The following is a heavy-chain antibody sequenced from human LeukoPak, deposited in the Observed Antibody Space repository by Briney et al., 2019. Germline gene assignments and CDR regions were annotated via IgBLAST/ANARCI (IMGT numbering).Heavy chain of an antibody. CDR3: ANAADQYYYSYFYYMDV. D-gene: IGHD2/OR15-2a*01. J-gene: IGHJ6*03. CDR1: GFTFSSYG. Sequence: PGGSLRLSCAASGFTFSSYGMHWVRQAPGKGLEWVAVISYDGSSKDYADSVKGRFTISRDNSKNTLYLQMNSLTVEDTAVYYCANAADQYYYSYFYYMDVWGKGTTVTVSS. V-gene: IGHV3-30*18. CDR2: ISYDGSSK.